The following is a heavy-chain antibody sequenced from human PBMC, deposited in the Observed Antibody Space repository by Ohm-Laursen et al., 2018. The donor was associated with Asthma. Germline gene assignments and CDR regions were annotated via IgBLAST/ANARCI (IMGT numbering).Heavy chain of an antibody. CDR2: ISSSSSTI. J-gene: IGHJ4*02. V-gene: IGHV3-48*01. CDR1: GFTFSRNW. Sequence: SLRLSCTASGFTFSRNWMNWVRQAPGKGLEWVSYISSSSSTIYYADSVKGRFTISRDNAKNSLYLQMNSLRAEDTAVYYCASGIRRGFDYWGQGTLVTVSS. CDR3: ASGIRRGFDY.